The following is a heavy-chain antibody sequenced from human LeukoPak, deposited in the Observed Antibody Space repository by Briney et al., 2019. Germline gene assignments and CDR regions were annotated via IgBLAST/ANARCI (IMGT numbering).Heavy chain of an antibody. V-gene: IGHV3-9*01. D-gene: IGHD3-22*01. J-gene: IGHJ4*02. Sequence: GGSLRLSCAASGFTFDDYVMHWVRQAPGKGLEWVSFISWNSATIGYADSVKGRFTISRDNSKNTLYLQMNSLRAEDTAVYYCARDLYYDSSGYYAPAYWGQGTLVTVSS. CDR2: ISWNSATI. CDR3: ARDLYYDSSGYYAPAY. CDR1: GFTFDDYV.